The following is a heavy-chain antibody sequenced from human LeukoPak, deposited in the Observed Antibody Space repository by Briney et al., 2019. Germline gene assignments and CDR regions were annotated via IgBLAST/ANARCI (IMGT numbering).Heavy chain of an antibody. J-gene: IGHJ5*02. D-gene: IGHD5-12*01. CDR3: ARDGGGHDLVCWFDP. V-gene: IGHV1-2*02. Sequence: ASVKVSCKASGYTFTGYYMHWVRQAPGQGLEWMGWINPNSGGTNYAQKFQGRVTMTRDTSISTAYMELSRLRSDDTAVYYCARDGGGHDLVCWFDPWGQGTLVTVSS. CDR1: GYTFTGYY. CDR2: INPNSGGT.